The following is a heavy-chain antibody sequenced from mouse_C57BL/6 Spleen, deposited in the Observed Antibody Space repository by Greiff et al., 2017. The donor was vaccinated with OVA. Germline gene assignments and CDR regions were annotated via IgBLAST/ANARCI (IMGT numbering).Heavy chain of an antibody. CDR3: ARRGYGSYWYFDV. V-gene: IGHV1-61*01. Sequence: VQLQQPGAELVRPGSSVKLSCKASGYTFTSYWMDWVKQRPGQGLEWIGNIYPSDSETHYNQKFKDKATLTVDKSSSTAYMQLSSLTSEDSAVYYCARRGYGSYWYFDVWGTGTTVTVSS. D-gene: IGHD1-1*01. J-gene: IGHJ1*03. CDR1: GYTFTSYW. CDR2: IYPSDSET.